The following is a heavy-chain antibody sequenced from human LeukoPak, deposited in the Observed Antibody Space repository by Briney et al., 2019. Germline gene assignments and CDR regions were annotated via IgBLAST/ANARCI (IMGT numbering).Heavy chain of an antibody. CDR2: ISSSSSYT. J-gene: IGHJ3*02. D-gene: IGHD3-16*02. V-gene: IGHV3-11*06. Sequence: GGSLRLSCAASGFTFSDYYMSWIRQAPGKGLEWVSYISSSSSYTNYADSVKGRFTISRDNAKNSLYLQMNSLRAEDTAVYYCARDRPAGDYVWGSYRNGAFDIWGQGTMVTVSS. CDR1: GFTFSDYY. CDR3: ARDRPAGDYVWGSYRNGAFDI.